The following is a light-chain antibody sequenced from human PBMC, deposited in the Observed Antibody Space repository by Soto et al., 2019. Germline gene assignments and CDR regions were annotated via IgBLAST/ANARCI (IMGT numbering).Light chain of an antibody. V-gene: IGKV2-30*01. CDR3: MQDIYWPST. CDR2: QVS. Sequence: DVVMTQSPLSLPVTLGQSASISCRSSQSLVYSDGNTYLHWFQQRPGQSPRRLIYQVSNRDSGVPDRFSGSGSGTDFTLKISRVEADDVGVYYCMQDIYWPSTFGQGTKVDI. J-gene: IGKJ1*01. CDR1: QSLVYSDGNTY.